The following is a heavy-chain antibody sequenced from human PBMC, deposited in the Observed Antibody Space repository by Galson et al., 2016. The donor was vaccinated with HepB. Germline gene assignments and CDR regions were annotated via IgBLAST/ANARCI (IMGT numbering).Heavy chain of an antibody. Sequence: SETLSLTCTVSGGPISTNNGYWGWVRQPPGKGLEWIGTVYYSGATFHNTSLKSRVSIFVGKSKNQLSLKLNSVTAADTAVYYCARRTYGSGIDYWGQGTLVIVSS. D-gene: IGHD3-10*01. CDR1: GGPISTNNGY. V-gene: IGHV4-39*01. CDR3: ARRTYGSGIDY. CDR2: VYYSGAT. J-gene: IGHJ4*02.